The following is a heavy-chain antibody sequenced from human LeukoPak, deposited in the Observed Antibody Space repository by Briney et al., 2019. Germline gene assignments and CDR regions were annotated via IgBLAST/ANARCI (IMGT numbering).Heavy chain of an antibody. J-gene: IGHJ4*02. CDR3: AKGGCSSGSCYFDY. CDR1: GFTLSNHP. V-gene: IGHV3-23*01. Sequence: PGGSLRLSCAASGFTLSNHPMYWVRQAPGKGLEWVSSLSDTGDSTHYADSVKGRFTISRDSARSAPYLQMNSLRAEDTAVYYCAKGGCSSGSCYFDYWGQGSQVTVSS. CDR2: LSDTGDST. D-gene: IGHD2-15*01.